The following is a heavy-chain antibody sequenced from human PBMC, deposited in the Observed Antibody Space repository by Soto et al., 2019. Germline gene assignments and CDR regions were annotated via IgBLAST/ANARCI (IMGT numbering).Heavy chain of an antibody. V-gene: IGHV4-34*02. Sequence: QVQLQQWGAGLLKPSETLSLTCAVYGGSVGGYYWSWVRQPPGQGLEWIGEINHSGSITYAPSLKTRVTMSVDTSKNQFSLRLNSVTAADTAVYYCSRGEVTTGVFWGQGTQVTVSS. CDR1: GGSVGGYY. CDR2: INHSGSI. D-gene: IGHD4-17*01. J-gene: IGHJ4*02. CDR3: SRGEVTTGVF.